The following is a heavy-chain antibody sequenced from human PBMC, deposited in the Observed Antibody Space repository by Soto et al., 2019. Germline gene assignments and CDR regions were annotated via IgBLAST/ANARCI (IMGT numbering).Heavy chain of an antibody. V-gene: IGHV1-3*01. Sequence: GASVKVSCKASGYTFTSYAMHWVRQAPGQRLEWMGWINAGNGNTKYSQKFQGRVTITRDTSASTAYMELSSLRSEDTAVYYCARDDIVVVVAAPRGFDYWGQGTLVTVSS. CDR3: ARDDIVVVVAAPRGFDY. CDR2: INAGNGNT. D-gene: IGHD2-15*01. CDR1: GYTFTSYA. J-gene: IGHJ4*02.